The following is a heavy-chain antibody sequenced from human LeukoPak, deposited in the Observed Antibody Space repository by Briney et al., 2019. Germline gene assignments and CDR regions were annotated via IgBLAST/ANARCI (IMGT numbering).Heavy chain of an antibody. D-gene: IGHD3-22*01. CDR2: IYYSGST. Sequence: PSETLSLTCTVSGGSISSSSYYWGWIRQPPGKGLEWIGSIYYSGSTYYNPSLKSRVTISVDTSKNQFSLKLSSVTAADTAVYYCARSTKGHYYDSSGYPTYYYYGMDVWGQGTTVTVSS. CDR1: GGSISSSSYY. CDR3: ARSTKGHYYDSSGYPTYYYYGMDV. J-gene: IGHJ6*02. V-gene: IGHV4-39*07.